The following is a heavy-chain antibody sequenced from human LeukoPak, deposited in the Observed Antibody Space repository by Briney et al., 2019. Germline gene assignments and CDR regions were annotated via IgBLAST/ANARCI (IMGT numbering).Heavy chain of an antibody. Sequence: GGSLRLSCAASGFTCSNYAMSWVRQAPGRGLEWVSTISGGGDSIYYADSVKGRFTISRDNSKNTLYLQMKSLRVEDTAVYYCAKESPQFDYWGQGTLVTVSS. J-gene: IGHJ4*02. CDR3: AKESPQFDY. V-gene: IGHV3-23*01. CDR1: GFTCSNYA. CDR2: ISGGGDSI.